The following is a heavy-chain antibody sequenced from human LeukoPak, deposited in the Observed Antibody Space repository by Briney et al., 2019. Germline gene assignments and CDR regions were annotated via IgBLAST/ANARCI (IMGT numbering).Heavy chain of an antibody. J-gene: IGHJ4*02. CDR2: INPNSGGT. CDR3: ARGVLWFGEFTHFDY. Sequence: ASVKVSCKASGYTFTGYYMHWVRQAPGQGLEWMGWINPNSGGTNYAQKFQGWVTMTRDTSISTAYMELSRLRSDDTAVYYCARGVLWFGEFTHFDYWGQGTLVTVSS. CDR1: GYTFTGYY. V-gene: IGHV1-2*04. D-gene: IGHD3-10*01.